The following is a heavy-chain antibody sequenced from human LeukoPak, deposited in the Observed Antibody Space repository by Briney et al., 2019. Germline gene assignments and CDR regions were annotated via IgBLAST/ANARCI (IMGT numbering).Heavy chain of an antibody. Sequence: GRSLRLSCAASGFTFSRYGMHWVRQAPGKGLEWVAVIWYDGSNKYYADSVKGRFTISRDNSKNTLYLQMNSLRAEDTAVYYCARGGYSYGYVRRDFDYWGQGTLVTVSS. CDR1: GFTFSRYG. D-gene: IGHD5-18*01. J-gene: IGHJ4*02. CDR3: ARGGYSYGYVRRDFDY. CDR2: IWYDGSNK. V-gene: IGHV3-33*01.